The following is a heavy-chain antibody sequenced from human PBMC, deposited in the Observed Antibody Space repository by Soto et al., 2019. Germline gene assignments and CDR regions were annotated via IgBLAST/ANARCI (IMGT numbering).Heavy chain of an antibody. CDR1: GYTFTSYY. CDR2: INPSGGST. V-gene: IGHV1-46*03. D-gene: IGHD2-2*01. Sequence: QVQLVQSGAEVKKPGASVKVSCKASGYTFTSYYMHWVRQAPGQGLEWMGIINPSGGSTSYAQKFQGRVTRPRDTSTSTVYMELSSLRSEDTAVYYCARVARGYCSSTSCATPPNWFDPWGQGTLVTVSS. CDR3: ARVARGYCSSTSCATPPNWFDP. J-gene: IGHJ5*02.